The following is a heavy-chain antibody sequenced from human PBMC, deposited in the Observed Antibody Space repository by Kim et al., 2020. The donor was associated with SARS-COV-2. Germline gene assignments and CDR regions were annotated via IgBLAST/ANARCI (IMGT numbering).Heavy chain of an antibody. CDR1: GFTVSSNY. CDR2: IYSGGST. D-gene: IGHD1-26*01. J-gene: IGHJ4*02. Sequence: GGSLRLSCAASGFTVSSNYMSWVRQAPGKGLEWVSVIYSGGSTYYADSVKGRFTISRDNSKNTLYLQMNSLSAEDTAVYYCARDRRNSGTKGYFDYWGQGTLVTVSS. CDR3: ARDRRNSGTKGYFDY. V-gene: IGHV3-53*01.